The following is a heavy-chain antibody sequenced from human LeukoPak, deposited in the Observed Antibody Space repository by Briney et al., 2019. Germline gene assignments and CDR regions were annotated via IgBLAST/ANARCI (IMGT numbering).Heavy chain of an antibody. CDR1: GGSVSGYY. CDR3: ARHATMVRGAPFDY. CDR2: IYYSGST. V-gene: IGHV4-59*08. D-gene: IGHD3-10*01. J-gene: IGHJ4*02. Sequence: PSETLSLTCAVYGGSVSGYYWTWIRQPPGKGLEWIGYIYYSGSTNYNPSLKSRVTISVDTSKNQFSLKLSSVTAADTTVYYCARHATMVRGAPFDYWGQGTLVTVSS.